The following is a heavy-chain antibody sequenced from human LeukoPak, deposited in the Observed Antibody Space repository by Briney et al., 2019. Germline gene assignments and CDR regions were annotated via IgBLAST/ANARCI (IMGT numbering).Heavy chain of an antibody. V-gene: IGHV3-7*01. CDR1: GFSFTGYW. CDR2: LHPDGSGR. CDR3: ARGGYRFDY. Sequence: GGSLRLSCAASGFSFTGYWMTWVRQAPGKGLEWVARLHPDGSGRNYVGSVEGRFTVFGDNDKSSLFLQMHSLRVEDTAVYYCARGGYRFDYLGQGNLVTVSS. J-gene: IGHJ4*02. D-gene: IGHD5-12*01.